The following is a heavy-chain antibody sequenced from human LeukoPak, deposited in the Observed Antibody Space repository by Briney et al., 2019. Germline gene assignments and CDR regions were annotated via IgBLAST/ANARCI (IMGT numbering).Heavy chain of an antibody. D-gene: IGHD3-10*01. CDR1: GYTFTGYY. CDR3: ATAKYYYGSGSYPALDY. Sequence: ASVKVSCKASGYTFTGYYMHWVRQAPGQGLEWMGWINPNSGGTNYAQKFQGRVTMTRDTSISTAYMELSRLRSDDTAVYYCATAKYYYGSGSYPALDYGGQGPLVTVSS. V-gene: IGHV1-2*02. CDR2: INPNSGGT. J-gene: IGHJ4*02.